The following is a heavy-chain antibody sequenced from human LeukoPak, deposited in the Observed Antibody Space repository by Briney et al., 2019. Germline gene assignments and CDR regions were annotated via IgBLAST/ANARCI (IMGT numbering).Heavy chain of an antibody. V-gene: IGHV4-39*01. CDR3: ARHWAYCSGGTCYSFDD. J-gene: IGHJ4*02. Sequence: SETLSLTCIVSGGSISSSSHYWGWIRQPPGKGLEWIGSIYYSGSTYYSPSLKSRVTISVDTSKNQFSLKLRSVTAADAAVYHCARHWAYCSGGTCYSFDDWGQGTLVTVSS. CDR1: GGSISSSSHY. D-gene: IGHD2-15*01. CDR2: IYYSGST.